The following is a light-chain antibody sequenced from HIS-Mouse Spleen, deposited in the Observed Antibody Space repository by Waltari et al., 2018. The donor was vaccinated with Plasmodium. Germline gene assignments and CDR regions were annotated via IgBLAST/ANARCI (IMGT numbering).Light chain of an antibody. J-gene: IGLJ1*01. Sequence: APGQKVTISCSGSSSNIGNNYVSWYQQLPGTAPKLLIYDNNKRPSGIPDRFSGSKSGTSATLGITGLQTGDEADYYCGTWDSSLSAYVFGTGTKVTVL. CDR3: GTWDSSLSAYV. V-gene: IGLV1-51*01. CDR2: DNN. CDR1: SSNIGNNY.